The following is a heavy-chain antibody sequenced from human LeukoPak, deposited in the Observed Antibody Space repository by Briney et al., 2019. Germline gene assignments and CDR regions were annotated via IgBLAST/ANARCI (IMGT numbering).Heavy chain of an antibody. CDR1: GFTFSDYY. D-gene: IGHD2-2*01. CDR3: ARDCRFGSTTCHDY. CDR2: IWYDGNNK. Sequence: PGGSLRLSCAASGFTFSDYYMSWIPQAPGKGREWVPVIWYDGNNKYYEDSVKGRFTISRDNSKNTLYLQMNSLRAEDTAVYYCARDCRFGSTTCHDYWGQGTLVTVSS. J-gene: IGHJ4*02. V-gene: IGHV3-33*08.